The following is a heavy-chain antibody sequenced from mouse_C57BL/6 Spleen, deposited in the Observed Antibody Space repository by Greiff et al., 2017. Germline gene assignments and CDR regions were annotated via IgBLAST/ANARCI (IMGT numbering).Heavy chain of an antibody. D-gene: IGHD1-1*01. Sequence: VQLQQPGAELVKPGASVKLSCKASGYTFTSYWMHWVKQRPGQGLEWIGMIHPNSGSTNYNEKFKSKATLTVDKSSSTAYMQLSSLTSEDSAVYYCARVDTVVADWYFDVWGTGTTVTVSS. CDR2: IHPNSGST. J-gene: IGHJ1*03. CDR1: GYTFTSYW. CDR3: ARVDTVVADWYFDV. V-gene: IGHV1-64*01.